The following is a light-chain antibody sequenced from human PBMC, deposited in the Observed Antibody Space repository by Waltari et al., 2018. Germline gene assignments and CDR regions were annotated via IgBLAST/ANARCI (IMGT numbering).Light chain of an antibody. CDR3: QAGDSNFYV. V-gene: IGLV3-1*01. J-gene: IGLJ1*01. CDR2: QDT. CDR1: NLWDQY. Sequence: SYELTQPPSVSVSPGQTASITCSGDNLWDQYACWYHQQPGQSPVVVIYQDTKRPSGTTARFSGSNSGNTATLTISESQAMDEADYSCQAGDSNFYVFGTGTKVTVL.